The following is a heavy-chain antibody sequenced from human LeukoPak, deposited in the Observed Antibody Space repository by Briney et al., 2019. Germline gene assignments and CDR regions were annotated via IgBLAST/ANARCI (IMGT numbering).Heavy chain of an antibody. Sequence: GGSLRLSCAASGFTFSSYEMNWVRQAPGKGLEWVTYISSSGSTIYYADYVKGRFTVSRDNAKNSLYLQMNSLRAEDTAVYYCARMVRLDYWGQGTLVTVSS. CDR1: GFTFSSYE. CDR3: ARMVRLDY. D-gene: IGHD3-10*01. J-gene: IGHJ4*02. V-gene: IGHV3-48*03. CDR2: ISSSGSTI.